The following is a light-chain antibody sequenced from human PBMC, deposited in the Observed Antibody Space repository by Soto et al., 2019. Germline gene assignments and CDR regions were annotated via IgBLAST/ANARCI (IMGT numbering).Light chain of an antibody. CDR1: SSDIGAYNY. CDR3: CLFAVTYTV. J-gene: IGLJ3*02. Sequence: QSVLTQPLSVSGSPGQSVTISCTGTSSDIGAYNYVSWYQQHPGKAPKLMIYDVSKRPSGVPARFSGSKSGNTASLTISGLQADDDADYYCCLFAVTYTVFGGGTQLTVL. CDR2: DVS. V-gene: IGLV2-11*01.